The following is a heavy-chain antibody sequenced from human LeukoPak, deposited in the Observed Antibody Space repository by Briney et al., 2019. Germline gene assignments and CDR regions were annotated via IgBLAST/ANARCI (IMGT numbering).Heavy chain of an antibody. CDR1: GFTFSSYG. CDR2: IWYDGSNK. J-gene: IGHJ4*02. D-gene: IGHD6-6*01. Sequence: PGGSLRLSCAASGFTFSSYGMHWVRQAPGKGLEWVAVIWYDGSNKYYADSVKGRFTISRDNAKNSLYLQMDSLRAEDTAVFFCARNDYASSSGYDFWGQGTLVTVSS. CDR3: ARNDYASSSGYDF. V-gene: IGHV3-33*01.